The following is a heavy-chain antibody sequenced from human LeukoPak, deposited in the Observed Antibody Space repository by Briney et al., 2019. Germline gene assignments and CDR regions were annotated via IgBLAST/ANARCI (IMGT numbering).Heavy chain of an antibody. CDR3: ARQGSGGRAFDI. Sequence: SETLSLTCIVSGGSISSYYWSWIRQPPGKGLEWIGYIYSSGSTNSNPSLKSRVTISVDTSKSQFSLKLTSVTAADTAVYYCARQGSGGRAFDIWGQGTMVTVSS. CDR1: GGSISSYY. J-gene: IGHJ3*02. D-gene: IGHD1-26*01. CDR2: IYSSGST. V-gene: IGHV4-59*08.